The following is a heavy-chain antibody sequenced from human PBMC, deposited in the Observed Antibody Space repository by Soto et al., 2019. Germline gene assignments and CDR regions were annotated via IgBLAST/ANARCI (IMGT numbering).Heavy chain of an antibody. Sequence: GGSLRLSCAASGFTFSSYGMHWVRQAPGKGLEWVAVIWYDGSNKYYADSVKGRFTISRDNSKKTLYLQMNSLRAEDTAVYYCARGSRPYYDILTGYYTYYYYGMDVWGQGTTVTVSS. CDR2: IWYDGSNK. CDR1: GFTFSSYG. D-gene: IGHD3-9*01. V-gene: IGHV3-33*01. J-gene: IGHJ6*02. CDR3: ARGSRPYYDILTGYYTYYYYGMDV.